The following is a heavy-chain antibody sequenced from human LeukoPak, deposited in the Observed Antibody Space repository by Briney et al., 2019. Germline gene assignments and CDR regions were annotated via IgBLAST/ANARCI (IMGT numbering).Heavy chain of an antibody. J-gene: IGHJ5*02. V-gene: IGHV7-4-1*02. D-gene: IGHD3-3*01. CDR2: INTNTGDP. Sequence: ASVKVSCKAPGYTFTSYAMNWVRQAPGQGLEWMGWINTNTGDPTYAQGFTGRFVFSLDTSVSTAYLEISSLKAEETDVSYCARGNTITHGPWGQGTLVTVSS. CDR1: GYTFTSYA. CDR3: ARGNTITHGP.